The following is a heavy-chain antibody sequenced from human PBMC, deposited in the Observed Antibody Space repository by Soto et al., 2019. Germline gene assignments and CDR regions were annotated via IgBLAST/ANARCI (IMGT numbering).Heavy chain of an antibody. J-gene: IGHJ4*02. D-gene: IGHD3-16*02. CDR2: IIPIFGTA. Sequence: GASVKVSCKASGGTFSRYAISWVRQAPGQGLEWMGGIIPIFGTANYAQKFQGRVTITADESTSTAYMELSSLRSEDTAVYYCASGYDYVWGSYRFNYFDYWGQGTLVTVSS. V-gene: IGHV1-69*13. CDR3: ASGYDYVWGSYRFNYFDY. CDR1: GGTFSRYA.